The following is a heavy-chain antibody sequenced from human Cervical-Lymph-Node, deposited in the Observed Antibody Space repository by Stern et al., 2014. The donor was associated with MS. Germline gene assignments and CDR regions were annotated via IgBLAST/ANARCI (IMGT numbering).Heavy chain of an antibody. CDR3: ARGPPYYFDY. V-gene: IGHV3-33*01. Sequence: VQLVESGGGVVQPGRSLRLSCAASGFTFSSYGMHWVRQAPGKGLEWVAVIWYDGSNKYYADSVQGRLTISRDNSKNTLYLQMNSLRAEDTAVYYCARGPPYYFDYWGQGTLVTVSS. CDR1: GFTFSSYG. CDR2: IWYDGSNK. J-gene: IGHJ4*02.